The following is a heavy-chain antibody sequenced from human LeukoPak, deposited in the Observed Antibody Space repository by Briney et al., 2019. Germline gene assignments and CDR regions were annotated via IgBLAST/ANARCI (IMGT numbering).Heavy chain of an antibody. D-gene: IGHD3-9*01. CDR1: GYTFTSYG. J-gene: IGHJ4*02. Sequence: SVKVSCKASGYTFTSYGISWVRQAPGQGLEWMGWISAYNGNTNYAQKLQGRVTMTTDTSTSTAYMELRSLRSDDTAVYYCARGYYDILTGYGYYFDYWGQGTLVTVSS. CDR3: ARGYYDILTGYGYYFDY. V-gene: IGHV1-18*04. CDR2: ISAYNGNT.